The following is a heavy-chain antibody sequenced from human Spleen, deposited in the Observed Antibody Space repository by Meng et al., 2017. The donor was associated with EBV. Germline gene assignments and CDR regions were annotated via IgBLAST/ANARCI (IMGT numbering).Heavy chain of an antibody. CDR1: GYTFTNYD. Sequence: VQVVQSGAEVKKPGASVKVSCKTSGYTFTNYDMNWVRQAPGQGLEWMGWINTNTGNPTYAQGFTGRFVFSLDTSVSTAYLQISSLKAEDTAVYYCARQGRSDYYDSSGSDYWGQGTLVTVSS. V-gene: IGHV7-4-1*02. CDR3: ARQGRSDYYDSSGSDY. D-gene: IGHD3-22*01. CDR2: INTNTGNP. J-gene: IGHJ4*02.